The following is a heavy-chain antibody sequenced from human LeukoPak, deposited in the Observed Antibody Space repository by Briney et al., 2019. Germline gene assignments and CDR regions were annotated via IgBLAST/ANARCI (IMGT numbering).Heavy chain of an antibody. CDR3: ARNTPDSSGFDY. CDR2: INPNSGGT. V-gene: IGHV1-2*02. CDR1: GYTFTGYC. J-gene: IGHJ4*02. D-gene: IGHD6-19*01. Sequence: ASVKVSCKASGYTFTGYCMHWVRQAPGQGLEWMGWINPNSGGTNYAQKFQGRVTMTRDTSISTAYMELSRLRSDDTAVYYCARNTPDSSGFDYWGQGTLVTVSS.